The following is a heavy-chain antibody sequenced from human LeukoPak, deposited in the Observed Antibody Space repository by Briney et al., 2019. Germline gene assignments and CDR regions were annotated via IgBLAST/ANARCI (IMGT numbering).Heavy chain of an antibody. CDR3: ARDYHILTGHNP. Sequence: GASVKVSCKASGGTFSSYAISWVRQAPGQGLEWMGGIIPIFGTANYAQKFQGRVTITADKSTSTAYMELSSLRSEDTAVYYCARDYHILTGHNPWGQGTLVTVSS. D-gene: IGHD3-9*01. CDR2: IIPIFGTA. J-gene: IGHJ5*02. CDR1: GGTFSSYA. V-gene: IGHV1-69*06.